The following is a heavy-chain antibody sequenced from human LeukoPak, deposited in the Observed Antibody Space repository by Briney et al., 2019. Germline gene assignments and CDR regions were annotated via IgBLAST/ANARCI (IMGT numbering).Heavy chain of an antibody. CDR3: AKDSVYGGYYSIDY. D-gene: IGHD3-22*01. Sequence: GTSLRLSCAASGFTFSSYGMHWVRQAPGKGLEWVAVISYDGSNKYYADSVKGRFTISRDNSKNTLYLQMNSLRAEDTAVYYCAKDSVYGGYYSIDYWGQGTLVTVSS. CDR1: GFTFSSYG. CDR2: ISYDGSNK. J-gene: IGHJ4*02. V-gene: IGHV3-30*18.